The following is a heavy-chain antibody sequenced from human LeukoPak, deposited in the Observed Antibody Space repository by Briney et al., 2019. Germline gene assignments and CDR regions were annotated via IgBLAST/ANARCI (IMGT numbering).Heavy chain of an antibody. D-gene: IGHD1-26*01. CDR1: GYTFTSYY. J-gene: IGHJ4*02. Sequence: ASVKVSCKASGYTFTSYYMHWVRQAPGQGLEWMGWISAYNGNTNYAQKLQGRVTMTTDTSTSTAYMELRSLRSDDTAVYYCARDGGSYLLPHVDYWGQGTLVTVSS. V-gene: IGHV1-18*04. CDR2: ISAYNGNT. CDR3: ARDGGSYLLPHVDY.